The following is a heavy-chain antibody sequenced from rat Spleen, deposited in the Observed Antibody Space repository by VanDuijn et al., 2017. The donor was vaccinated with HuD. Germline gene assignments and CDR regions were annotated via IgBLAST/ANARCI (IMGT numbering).Heavy chain of an antibody. J-gene: IGHJ2*01. V-gene: IGHV1-43*01. CDR3: ARERYYGYDYDYFDY. CDR1: GYTFTSYS. Sequence: QVQLQQSGAELAKPGSSVKISCNASGYTFTSYSISWIKQTTGQGLEYIGYINTGSRGSTFNEKFKGKATLTVDKSSSTAFMQLSSLTPDDSAVYYCARERYYGYDYDYFDYWGQGVMVTVSS. CDR2: INTGSRGS. D-gene: IGHD1-7*01.